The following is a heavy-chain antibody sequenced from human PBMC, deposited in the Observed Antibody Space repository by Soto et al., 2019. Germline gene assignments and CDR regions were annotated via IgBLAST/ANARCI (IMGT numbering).Heavy chain of an antibody. J-gene: IGHJ6*02. Sequence: QVQLVQSGAEVKQPGSSVKVSCKASRGTFSSSAISWVRQAPGQGLEWMGGIIPIFGTAEYAQKLQGRVTITADESTSTDFREVSSLRSEYTAVYYCARNGESYYYYGMDVWGQGTTVTVSS. CDR1: RGTFSSSA. CDR2: IIPIFGTA. D-gene: IGHD2-8*01. V-gene: IGHV1-69*12. CDR3: ARNGESYYYYGMDV.